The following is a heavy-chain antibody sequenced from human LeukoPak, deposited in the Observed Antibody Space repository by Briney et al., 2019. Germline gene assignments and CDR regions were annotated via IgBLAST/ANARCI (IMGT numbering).Heavy chain of an antibody. J-gene: IGHJ4*02. CDR1: CVSISISHYY. D-gene: IGHD2/OR15-2a*01. CDR3: ARENPKNSDF. Sequence: SETLSLTCTLSCVSISISHYYWGWIRQPPGKGLEWIWRIHYSGSTYYNPSLKSRVTISVDTSKNQFSLKLSSVTAADTAVYYCARENPKNSDFSGQGTLVTVSS. CDR2: IHYSGST. V-gene: IGHV4-39*01.